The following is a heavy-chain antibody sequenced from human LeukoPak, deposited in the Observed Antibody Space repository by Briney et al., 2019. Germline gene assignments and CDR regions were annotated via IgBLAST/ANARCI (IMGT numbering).Heavy chain of an antibody. J-gene: IGHJ4*02. V-gene: IGHV3-9*01. CDR2: ISWNSGSI. D-gene: IGHD3-22*01. CDR3: ARRDYYDSSGYYPTFVY. CDR1: GFTFDDYA. Sequence: PGGSLRLSCAASGFTFDDYAMHWVRQAPGKGLEWVSGISWNSGSIGYADSVKGRFTISRDNSKNTLYLQMNSLRAEDTAVYYCARRDYYDSSGYYPTFVYWGQGTLVTVSS.